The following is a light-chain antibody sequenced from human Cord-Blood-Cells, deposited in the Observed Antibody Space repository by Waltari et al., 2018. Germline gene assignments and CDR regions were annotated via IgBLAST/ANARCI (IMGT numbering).Light chain of an antibody. Sequence: SSELTQDPAVSVALGQTVRITCQGDSLRSYYASWYQQKPGQAPVLVIYGKNNRPSGIPDLFSGSSSGNTASVSMTGGQAEDEADYYCNSRDSSGNHWVFGGGTKLTVL. J-gene: IGLJ3*02. CDR3: NSRDSSGNHWV. CDR2: GKN. CDR1: SLRSYY. V-gene: IGLV3-19*01.